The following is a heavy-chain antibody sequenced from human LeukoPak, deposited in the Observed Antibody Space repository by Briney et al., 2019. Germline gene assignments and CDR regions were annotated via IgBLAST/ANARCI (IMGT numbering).Heavy chain of an antibody. CDR3: AKQGAVRQDYYMDV. D-gene: IGHD3-16*01. CDR1: GGSFSSYA. CDR2: IIPIFGTP. Sequence: SVKVSCKASGGSFSSYAITWVRQAPGPGLEWMGRIIPIFGTPTYAQKFQGRVTITADMGSSTAYLELTSLTSEDTARYFCAKQGAVRQDYYMDVWGSGTTVTVSS. J-gene: IGHJ6*03. V-gene: IGHV1-69*06.